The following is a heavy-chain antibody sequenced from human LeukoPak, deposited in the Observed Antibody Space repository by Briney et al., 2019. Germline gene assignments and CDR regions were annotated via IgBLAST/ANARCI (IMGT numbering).Heavy chain of an antibody. J-gene: IGHJ3*02. CDR1: GDSITSGTYY. V-gene: IGHV4-61*02. D-gene: IGHD1-26*01. CDR2: IYTSGST. Sequence: PSETLSLTCTVSGDSITSGTYYWTWIRQPAGKGLEWIGRIYTSGSTNYKPSLKSRVTISVDTSKNQFSLKLSSVTAADTAVYYCARDQWELLDAFDIWGQGTMVTVSS. CDR3: ARDQWELLDAFDI.